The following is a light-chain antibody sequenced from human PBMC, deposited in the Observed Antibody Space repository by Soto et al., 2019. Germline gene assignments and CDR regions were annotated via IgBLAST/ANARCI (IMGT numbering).Light chain of an antibody. CDR2: EGT. CDR3: SSYTSSSGRDVV. J-gene: IGLJ2*01. Sequence: QSALAQPASVSGSPGQSITISCAGSNRDVGGYNYVSWYQQYPGKAPKLIIYEGTNRPSGVSNRFSGSKSANTASLTISGLQAEYEADYYYSSYTSSSGRDVVFGRGTKLTVL. CDR1: NRDVGGYNY. V-gene: IGLV2-14*01.